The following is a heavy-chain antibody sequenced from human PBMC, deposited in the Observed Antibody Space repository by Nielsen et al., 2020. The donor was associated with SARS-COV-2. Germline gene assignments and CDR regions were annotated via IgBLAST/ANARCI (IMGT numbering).Heavy chain of an antibody. CDR2: ISGSGGST. CDR3: AKTAARIAVASTDY. D-gene: IGHD6-19*01. J-gene: IGHJ4*02. V-gene: IGHV3-23*01. Sequence: GESLKISCAASGFTFSSYAMHWVRQAPGKGLEWVSAISGSGGSTYYADSVKGRFTISRDNSKNTLYLQMNSLRAEDTAVYYCAKTAARIAVASTDYWGQGTLVTVSS. CDR1: GFTFSSYA.